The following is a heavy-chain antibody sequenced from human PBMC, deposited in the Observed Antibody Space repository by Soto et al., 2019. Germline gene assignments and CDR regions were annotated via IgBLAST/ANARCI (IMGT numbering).Heavy chain of an antibody. D-gene: IGHD1-26*01. CDR2: IIPLFGTP. Sequence: SVKVSCKASGGTFSNYAINWVRQAPGQGLEWMGGIIPLFGTPNYAQKFQGRVTFTAHKSTSTAYMELRSLRSDDTAVYYCARGWETVGTTTPFAYWGQGTLVTVSS. CDR1: GGTFSNYA. J-gene: IGHJ4*02. CDR3: ARGWETVGTTTPFAY. V-gene: IGHV1-69*06.